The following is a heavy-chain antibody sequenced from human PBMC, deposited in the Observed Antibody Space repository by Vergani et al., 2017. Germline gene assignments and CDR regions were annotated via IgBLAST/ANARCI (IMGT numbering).Heavy chain of an antibody. J-gene: IGHJ6*02. CDR3: ARRFGSGYYYYGMDV. CDR1: GFTFTSSA. V-gene: IGHV1-58*01. D-gene: IGHD3-10*01. Sequence: QMQLVQSGPEVKKPGTSVKVSCKASGFTFTSSAVQWVRQARGQRLEWIGWIVVGSGNTNYAQKFQERVTITRDMSTSTAYMELSSLRSDDTAVYYCARRFGSGYYYYGMDVWGQGTTVTVSS. CDR2: IVVGSGNT.